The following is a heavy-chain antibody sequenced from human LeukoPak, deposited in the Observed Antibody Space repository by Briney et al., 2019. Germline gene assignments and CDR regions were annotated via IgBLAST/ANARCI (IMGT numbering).Heavy chain of an antibody. V-gene: IGHV3-49*04. CDR3: TRVRYSSGWYMEDWFDP. D-gene: IGHD6-19*01. CDR2: IRSKAYGGTT. Sequence: GRSLRLSCTASGFTFGDYAMSWVRQAPGKGLEWVGFIRSKAYGGTTEYAASVKGRFTISRDDSKSIAYLQMNSLKTEDTAVYYCTRVRYSSGWYMEDWFDPWGQGTLVTVSS. J-gene: IGHJ5*02. CDR1: GFTFGDYA.